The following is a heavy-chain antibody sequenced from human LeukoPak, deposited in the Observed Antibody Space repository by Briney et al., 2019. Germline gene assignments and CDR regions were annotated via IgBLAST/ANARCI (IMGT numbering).Heavy chain of an antibody. CDR1: GYSISSGYL. J-gene: IGHJ3*02. D-gene: IGHD3-22*01. CDR3: ARTYDSSGYYYYFHAFDI. Sequence: SETLSLTCSVSGYSISSGYLWGWIRQPPGKGLEWIGYIYYSGSTNYNPSLKSRVTISVDTSKNQFSLKLSSVTAADTAVYYCARTYDSSGYYYYFHAFDIWGQGTMVTVSS. V-gene: IGHV4-61*01. CDR2: IYYSGST.